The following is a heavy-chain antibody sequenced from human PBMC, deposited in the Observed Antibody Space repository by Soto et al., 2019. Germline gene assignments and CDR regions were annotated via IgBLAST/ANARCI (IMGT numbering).Heavy chain of an antibody. CDR3: AKGRVLRFLEWENFDY. CDR1: GFTFSSYG. D-gene: IGHD3-3*01. Sequence: GSLRLSCAASGFTFSSYGMHWVRQAPGKGLEWVAVIWYDGSNKYYADSVKGRFTISRDNSKNTLYLQMNSLRAEDTAVYDCAKGRVLRFLEWENFDYWGQGTLVTVSS. J-gene: IGHJ4*02. CDR2: IWYDGSNK. V-gene: IGHV3-33*06.